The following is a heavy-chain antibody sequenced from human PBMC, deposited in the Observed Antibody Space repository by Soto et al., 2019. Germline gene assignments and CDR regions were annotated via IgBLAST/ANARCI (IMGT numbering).Heavy chain of an antibody. J-gene: IGHJ4*02. CDR2: IYHSGST. V-gene: IGHV4-4*02. CDR1: SGSISSSNW. Sequence: SETLSLTCAVSSGSISSSNWWSWVRQPPGKGLEWIGEIYHSGSTNYNPSLKSRVTISVDKSKNQFSLKLSSVTAADTAVYYCARVRATVTTSWRFFDYWGQGTLVTVSS. CDR3: ARVRATVTTSWRFFDY. D-gene: IGHD4-17*01.